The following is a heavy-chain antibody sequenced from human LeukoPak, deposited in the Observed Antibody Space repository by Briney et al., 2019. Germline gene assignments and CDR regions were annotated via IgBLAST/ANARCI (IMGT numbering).Heavy chain of an antibody. CDR1: GFTFSSYS. CDR2: ISSSSSYI. J-gene: IGHJ3*02. CDR3: ARDGVVVVPAAIVFDALDI. D-gene: IGHD2-2*01. V-gene: IGHV3-21*01. Sequence: GGSLRLSCAASGFTFSSYSMNWVRQAPGKGLEWVSSISSSSSYIYYADSVKGRFTISRDNAKNSLYLQMNSLRAEDTAVYYCARDGVVVVPAAIVFDALDIWGQGTMVTVSS.